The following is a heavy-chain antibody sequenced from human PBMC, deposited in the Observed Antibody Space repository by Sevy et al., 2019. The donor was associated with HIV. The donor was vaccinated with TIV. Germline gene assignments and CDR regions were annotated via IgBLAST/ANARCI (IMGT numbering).Heavy chain of an antibody. CDR2: ISSSSSTI. J-gene: IGHJ4*02. Sequence: GGSLRLSCAASGFTFSSYSMNWVRQAPGKGLEWVSYISSSSSTIYYAGSVKGRFTISRENAKNSLYLQMNSLRDEDTAVYYCARDDDYGDYGTGFDYWGQGTLVTVSS. CDR1: GFTFSSYS. V-gene: IGHV3-48*02. D-gene: IGHD4-17*01. CDR3: ARDDDYGDYGTGFDY.